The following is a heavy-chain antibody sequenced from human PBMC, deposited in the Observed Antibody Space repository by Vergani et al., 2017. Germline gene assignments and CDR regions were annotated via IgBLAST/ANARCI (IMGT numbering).Heavy chain of an antibody. CDR1: GDSISRSHYY. V-gene: IGHV4-39*02. Sequence: QVHLQESGPGLVRPSETLSLSCRVSGDSISRSHYYWGFIRQPPGKGLEWIGSISSSGSPYYNPTLKSRLAFSVDTSKNLFSLRLKSVTATDTGMYYCARPVGPSAIADGYHVWGQGTMVTVS. J-gene: IGHJ3*01. CDR2: ISSSGSP. CDR3: ARPVGPSAIADGYHV. D-gene: IGHD3-10*01.